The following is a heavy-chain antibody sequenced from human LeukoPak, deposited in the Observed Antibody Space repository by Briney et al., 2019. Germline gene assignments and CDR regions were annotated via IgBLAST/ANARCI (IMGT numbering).Heavy chain of an antibody. CDR3: ARGRTPWGYDILTGVLDY. J-gene: IGHJ4*02. CDR2: INSDGSST. Sequence: GGSLRLSCVASGFTFDNYWVHWVRQAPGKGLVWVSRINSDGSSTSYADSVKGRFTISRDNAKNTLYLQMNSLRAEDTAVYYCARGRTPWGYDILTGVLDYWGQGTLVTVSS. D-gene: IGHD3-9*01. CDR1: GFTFDNYW. V-gene: IGHV3-74*01.